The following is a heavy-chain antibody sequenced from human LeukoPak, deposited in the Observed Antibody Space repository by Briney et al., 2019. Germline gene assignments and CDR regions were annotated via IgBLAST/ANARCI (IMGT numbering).Heavy chain of an antibody. CDR2: IRQDGSDK. CDR3: ARDRDCGDGGCYPHFDY. V-gene: IGHV3-7*01. J-gene: IGHJ4*02. D-gene: IGHD2-15*01. Sequence: TGGSLRLSCAASGFTFSSNWMSWVRQAPGKGLEWVANIRQDGSDKYYMDSVKGRFTISRDNAKNSLSLQMNSLRVEDTAVYYCARDRDCGDGGCYPHFDYWGQGVRVTVSS. CDR1: GFTFSSNW.